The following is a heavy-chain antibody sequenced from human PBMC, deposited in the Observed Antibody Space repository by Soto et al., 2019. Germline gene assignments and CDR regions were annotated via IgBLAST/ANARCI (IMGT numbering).Heavy chain of an antibody. Sequence: SETLSLTCTVSGGSISSYYWSWIRQPPGKGLEWIAYIYYSGSTNYNPSLKSRVTISVDTSKNQFSLKLSSVTAADTAVYYCARGAAVARYLFDYWGQGTLVTVSS. CDR3: ARGAAVARYLFDY. J-gene: IGHJ4*02. D-gene: IGHD6-19*01. CDR2: IYYSGST. CDR1: GGSISSYY. V-gene: IGHV4-59*01.